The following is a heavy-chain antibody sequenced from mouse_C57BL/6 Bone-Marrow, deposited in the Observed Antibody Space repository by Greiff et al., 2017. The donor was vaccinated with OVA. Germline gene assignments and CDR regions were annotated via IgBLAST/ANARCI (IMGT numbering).Heavy chain of an antibody. CDR2: INPYNGGT. D-gene: IGHD4-1*01. V-gene: IGHV1-19*01. Sequence: VQLQQSGPVLVKPGASVKMSCKASGYTFTDYYMNWVKQSHGKSLEWIGVINPYNGGTSYNQKFKGKATLTVDKSSSTAYMELNSLTSEDSAVYYCARWGTGAKVDYWGQGTTLTVSS. CDR3: ARWGTGAKVDY. CDR1: GYTFTDYY. J-gene: IGHJ2*01.